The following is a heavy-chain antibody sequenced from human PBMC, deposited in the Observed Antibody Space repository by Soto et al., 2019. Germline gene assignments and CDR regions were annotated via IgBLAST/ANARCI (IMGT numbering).Heavy chain of an antibody. Sequence: QVQLQQWGAGLLKPSETLSLTCVVYGGSFSDYYWSWIRQPPGKGLEWIGEINHSGNTKYNPSLKSRVTISVDTSKNQFSLKLSSVTAADTAVYYCARIIVPAAIRDGFDIWGQGTMVTVSS. CDR2: INHSGNT. CDR1: GGSFSDYY. V-gene: IGHV4-34*01. J-gene: IGHJ3*02. D-gene: IGHD2-2*02. CDR3: ARIIVPAAIRDGFDI.